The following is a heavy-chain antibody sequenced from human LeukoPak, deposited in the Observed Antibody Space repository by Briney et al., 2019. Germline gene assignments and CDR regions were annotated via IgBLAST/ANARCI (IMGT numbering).Heavy chain of an antibody. Sequence: SETLSLTCTVSGGSISSYYWSWIRQPAGKGLEWIGRIYTSGSTNYNPSLKSRVTMSVDTSKNQFSLKLSSVTAADTAVYYCARESCYPPYYYYYYMDVWGKGTTVTVSS. CDR2: IYTSGST. V-gene: IGHV4-4*07. CDR3: ARESCYPPYYYYYYMDV. D-gene: IGHD3-10*01. J-gene: IGHJ6*03. CDR1: GGSISSYY.